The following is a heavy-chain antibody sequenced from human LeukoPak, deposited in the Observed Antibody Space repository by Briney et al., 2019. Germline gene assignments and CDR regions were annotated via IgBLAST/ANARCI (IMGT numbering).Heavy chain of an antibody. J-gene: IGHJ6*03. CDR3: ARQYGDPYYYYYMDV. D-gene: IGHD4-17*01. CDR2: ISSSGSTM. CDR1: GFTFSSYE. Sequence: GGSLRLSCAASGFTFSSYEMNWVRQAPEKGLEWVSYISSSGSTMYYADSVKGRFTISRDNAKNSLYLQMNSLRAEDTAVYYCARQYGDPYYYYYMDVWGKGTTVTISS. V-gene: IGHV3-48*03.